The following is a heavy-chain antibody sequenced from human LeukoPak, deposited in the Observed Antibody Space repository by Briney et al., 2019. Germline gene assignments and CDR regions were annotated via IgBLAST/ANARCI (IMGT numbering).Heavy chain of an antibody. V-gene: IGHV4-61*02. CDR2: IYTSGST. CDR3: ARLSRDGYNFVDY. CDR1: GGSISSGSYY. D-gene: IGHD5-24*01. Sequence: KPSETLSLTCTVSGGSISSGSYYWSWIRQPAGKGLEWIGRIYTSGSTNYNPSLKSRATISVDTSKNQFSLKLSSVTAADTAVYYCARLSRDGYNFVDYWGQGTLVTVSS. J-gene: IGHJ4*02.